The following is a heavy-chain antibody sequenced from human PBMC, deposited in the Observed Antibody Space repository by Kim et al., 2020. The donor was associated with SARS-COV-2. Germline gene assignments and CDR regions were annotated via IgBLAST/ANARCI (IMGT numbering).Heavy chain of an antibody. Sequence: ASVKVSCKASGYTFTNYGITWVRQAPGQGLEWMGWINPYNGNTKYAQKVQGRVTMATDTSTSTAYMELRSLRSGDTAVYYCARGADGYCQYDFWGQGTLVTVSS. CDR3: ARGADGYCQYDF. CDR2: INPYNGNT. V-gene: IGHV1-18*01. CDR1: GYTFTNYG. J-gene: IGHJ4*02. D-gene: IGHD5-12*01.